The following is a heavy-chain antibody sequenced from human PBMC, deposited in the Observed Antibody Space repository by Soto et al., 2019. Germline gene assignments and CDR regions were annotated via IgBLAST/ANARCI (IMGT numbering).Heavy chain of an antibody. V-gene: IGHV1-8*01. CDR3: ARRAETNGWNGFGADKYYFDF. CDR2: MNPNPGNS. D-gene: IGHD1-1*01. Sequence: DSLKGSCQCSGYTFPSYDIYWVRQATVQVLEWMGWMNPNPGNSGYVQKFQGRVTMTSDTSISTAHMELSSLRSEDTAVYYCARRAETNGWNGFGADKYYFDFWGQGNLVTVSS. J-gene: IGHJ4*02. CDR1: GYTFPSYD.